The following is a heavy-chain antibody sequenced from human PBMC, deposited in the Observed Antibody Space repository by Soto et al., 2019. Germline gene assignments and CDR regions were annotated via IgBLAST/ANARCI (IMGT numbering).Heavy chain of an antibody. CDR3: ARSRYSGSYVDY. CDR2: IYYSGST. CDR1: GGSISSYY. D-gene: IGHD1-26*01. J-gene: IGHJ4*02. Sequence: SETLSLTCTVSGGSISSYYSSWIRQPPGKGLEWIGYIYYSGSTNYNPSLKSRVTISVDTSKNQFSLKLSSVTAADTAVYYCARSRYSGSYVDYWGQGTLVTVSS. V-gene: IGHV4-59*01.